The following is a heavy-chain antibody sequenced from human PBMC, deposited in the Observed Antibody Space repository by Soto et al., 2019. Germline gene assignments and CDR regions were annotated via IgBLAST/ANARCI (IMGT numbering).Heavy chain of an antibody. Sequence: GGSLRLSCAASGFTFSSYSMNWVRQAPGKGLEWVSSISSSSSYIYYADSVKGRFTISRDNAKSSLYLQMNSLRAEDTAVYYCARAIFGEADYWGQGTLVTVSS. CDR2: ISSSSSYI. CDR3: ARAIFGEADY. D-gene: IGHD3-10*01. J-gene: IGHJ4*02. CDR1: GFTFSSYS. V-gene: IGHV3-21*01.